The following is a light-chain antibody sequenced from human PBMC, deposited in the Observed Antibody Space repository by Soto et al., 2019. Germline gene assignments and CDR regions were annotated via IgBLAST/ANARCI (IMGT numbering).Light chain of an antibody. Sequence: QSVLTQPPSVSGSPGQSFTISCTGSSSDVGSYNRVSWYQQPPGTAPKLMIYEVRNRPSGVPDRFSGSKSGNTASLTISGLQAEDDADYYCNSYTSSSTYVFGTGTKLTVL. V-gene: IGLV2-18*02. CDR1: SSDVGSYNR. CDR3: NSYTSSSTYV. CDR2: EVR. J-gene: IGLJ1*01.